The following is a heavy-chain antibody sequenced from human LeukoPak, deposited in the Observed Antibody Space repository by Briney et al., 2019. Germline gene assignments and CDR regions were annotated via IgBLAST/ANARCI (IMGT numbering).Heavy chain of an antibody. CDR3: ARDGAYYYDSSGRGRYYYYYMDV. J-gene: IGHJ6*03. CDR1: GGSISSGSYY. V-gene: IGHV4-61*02. CDR2: IYTSGST. Sequence: PSETLSLTCTVSGGSISSGSYYWSWIRQPAGKGLEWIGRIYTSGSTNYNPSLKSRVTISVDTSKNQFSLKLSSVTAADTAVYYCARDGAYYYDSSGRGRYYYYYMDVWGKGTTVTISS. D-gene: IGHD3-22*01.